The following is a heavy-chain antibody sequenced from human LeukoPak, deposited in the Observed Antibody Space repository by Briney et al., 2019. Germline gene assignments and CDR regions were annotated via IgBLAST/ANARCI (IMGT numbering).Heavy chain of an antibody. Sequence: SETLSLTCTVSGGSISSYYWSWIRQPPREGLEWIGYIYYSGSTNHNTSLKSRVTISVDTSKNQFSLKLSSVTAADTAVYYCARHSSGWDVLFDDWGQGTLVTVSS. J-gene: IGHJ4*02. CDR2: IYYSGST. V-gene: IGHV4-59*08. CDR3: ARHSSGWDVLFDD. CDR1: GGSISSYY. D-gene: IGHD6-19*01.